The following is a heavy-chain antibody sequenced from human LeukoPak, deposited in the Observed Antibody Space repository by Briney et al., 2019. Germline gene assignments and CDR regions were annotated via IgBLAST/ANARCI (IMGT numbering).Heavy chain of an antibody. J-gene: IGHJ4*02. D-gene: IGHD3-22*01. CDR1: GYTFTSYG. CDR2: ISAYNGNT. Sequence: ASVKVSCKASGYTFTSYGISWVRQAPGQGLGWMGWISAYNGNTNNAQKLQGRVTMTPDTSTSTAYMEMRSLRSDDTAVYYCARVFTAPYYYDSSGYPSDYWGQGTLVTVSS. CDR3: ARVFTAPYYYDSSGYPSDY. V-gene: IGHV1-18*01.